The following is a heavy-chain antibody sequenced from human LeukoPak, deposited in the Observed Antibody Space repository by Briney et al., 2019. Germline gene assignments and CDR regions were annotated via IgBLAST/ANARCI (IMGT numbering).Heavy chain of an antibody. CDR3: ARYVIAVAGFSDAFDI. Sequence: SETLSLTCTVSGGSISSGSYYWSWIRQPAGKGLEWIGRIYTSGSANYNPSLKSRVTISVDTSKNQFSLKLNSVTAADTAVYYCARYVIAVAGFSDAFDIWGQGTVVTVSS. V-gene: IGHV4-61*02. CDR2: IYTSGSA. CDR1: GGSISSGSYY. J-gene: IGHJ3*02. D-gene: IGHD6-19*01.